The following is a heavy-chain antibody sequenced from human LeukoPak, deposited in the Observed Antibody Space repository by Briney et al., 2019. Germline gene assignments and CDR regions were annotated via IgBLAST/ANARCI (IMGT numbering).Heavy chain of an antibody. V-gene: IGHV3-7*01. CDR3: VREWLGNS. CDR1: GFIFSRYW. J-gene: IGHJ4*02. Sequence: GGSLRLSCAASGFIFSRYWMGWVRQAPGKGLEWVANIKQDGSVKNYVDSVKGRFTISRDNAKSSLYLQMNSLRAEDTAVYYCVREWLGNSWGQGTLVTVSS. D-gene: IGHD3-10*01. CDR2: IKQDGSVK.